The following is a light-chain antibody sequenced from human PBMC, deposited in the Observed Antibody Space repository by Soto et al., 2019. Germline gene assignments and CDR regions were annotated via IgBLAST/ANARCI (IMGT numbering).Light chain of an antibody. Sequence: QSALTQPASVSGSPGQSITISCTGTSSDVVGYNYVSWYQQHPGKAPKLMIYEVSNRPSGFSNRFSGSKSGNTASLTISGLQAEDEADYYCSSYTTSSTHWVFGGGTKLTVL. CDR3: SSYTTSSTHWV. CDR1: SSDVVGYNY. CDR2: EVS. J-gene: IGLJ3*02. V-gene: IGLV2-14*01.